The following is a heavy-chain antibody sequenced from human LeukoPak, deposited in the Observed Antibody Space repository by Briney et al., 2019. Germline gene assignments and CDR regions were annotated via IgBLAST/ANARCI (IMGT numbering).Heavy chain of an antibody. J-gene: IGHJ4*02. CDR1: GLSFSTYW. D-gene: IGHD4-11*01. V-gene: IGHV3-74*01. CDR2: INGDGSSI. CDR3: ARGGSNYGDFYY. Sequence: GGSLRLSCEVSGLSFSTYWMHWVRQVPGEGLVWVSRINGDGSSINYADSVKGRFSISRDNDKNTVYLQMNSLRVEDTAVYYCARGGSNYGDFYYWGQGTLVTVSS.